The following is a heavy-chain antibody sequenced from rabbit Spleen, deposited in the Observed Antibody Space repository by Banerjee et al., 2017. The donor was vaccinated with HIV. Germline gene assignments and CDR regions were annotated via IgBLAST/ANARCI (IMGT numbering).Heavy chain of an antibody. V-gene: IGHV1S40*01. Sequence: QSLEESGGGLVQPAESLAITCKASGFSFSSNDYVCWVRQAPGKGLEWISCIAGSSSAFTYSATWAKGRFTISKASSTTVTLQMTSLTVADTATYFCARDTGSSFSSYCMNLWGQGTLVTVS. D-gene: IGHD8-1*01. J-gene: IGHJ6*01. CDR3: ARDTGSSFSSYCMNL. CDR1: GFSFSSNDY. CDR2: IAGSSSAFT.